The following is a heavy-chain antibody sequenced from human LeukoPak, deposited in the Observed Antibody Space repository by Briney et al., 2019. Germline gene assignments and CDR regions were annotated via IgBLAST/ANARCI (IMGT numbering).Heavy chain of an antibody. Sequence: ASVKVSCKASGYTLTDYYIHWLRQAPGQGLEWVGWINPNSGDTKYTQIFEGRVDMTRDMSANTAYMEMSRLTSDDTAVYYCARDVSFFRGRTGVYHLFDLWGQGTLVTVSS. CDR3: ARDVSFFRGRTGVYHLFDL. D-gene: IGHD3-3*01. CDR2: INPNSGDT. CDR1: GYTLTDYY. J-gene: IGHJ4*02. V-gene: IGHV1-2*02.